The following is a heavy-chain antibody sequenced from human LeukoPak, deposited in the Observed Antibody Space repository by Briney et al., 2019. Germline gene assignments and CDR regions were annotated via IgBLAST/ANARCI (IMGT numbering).Heavy chain of an antibody. CDR3: ARPRRYCSGGSCAFGY. V-gene: IGHV3-48*03. J-gene: IGHJ4*02. Sequence: GGSLRLSCAASGFTFSSYEMNWVRQAPGKGLEWVSYISSSGSTIYYADSVKDRFTISRDNAKNSLYLQMNSLRAEDTAVYYCARPRRYCSGGSCAFGYWGQGTLVTVSS. CDR1: GFTFSSYE. D-gene: IGHD2-15*01. CDR2: ISSSGSTI.